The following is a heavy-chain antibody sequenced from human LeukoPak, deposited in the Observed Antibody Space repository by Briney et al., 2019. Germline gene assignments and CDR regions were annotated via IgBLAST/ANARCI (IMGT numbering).Heavy chain of an antibody. J-gene: IGHJ4*02. CDR2: ISYDGSNK. Sequence: GGSLRLSCAASGFTFSSYGMHWVRQAPGKGLEWVAVISYDGSNKYYADSVKGRFTISRDNSKNTLYLQMNSLRAEDAAVYYCAKQYYYDSSGYSGDYWGRGTLVTVSS. V-gene: IGHV3-30*18. D-gene: IGHD3-22*01. CDR3: AKQYYYDSSGYSGDY. CDR1: GFTFSSYG.